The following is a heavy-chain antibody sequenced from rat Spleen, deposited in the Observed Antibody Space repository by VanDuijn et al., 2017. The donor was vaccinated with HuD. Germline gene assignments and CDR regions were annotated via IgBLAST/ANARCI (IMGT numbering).Heavy chain of an antibody. CDR1: GFTLRDHY. D-gene: IGHD1-4*01. V-gene: IGHV5-7*01. CDR2: IGNKGSIT. Sequence: EVQLVESDGGLVQPGRSLKLSCAASGFTLRDHYMAWVRQAPKKGLGWVATIGNKGSITYYRDSVKGRFTISRDNARGSLYLQMARLRSEDTATYYCARVGTRVSRFAYWGQGTLVTVSS. J-gene: IGHJ3*01. CDR3: ARVGTRVSRFAY.